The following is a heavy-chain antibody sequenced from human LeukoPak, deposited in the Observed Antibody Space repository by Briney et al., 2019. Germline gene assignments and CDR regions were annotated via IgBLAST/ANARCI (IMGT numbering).Heavy chain of an antibody. CDR3: ATDPSYHYDYVWGSYRYDAFDI. CDR2: IHDGGST. Sequence: SETVSLTCTVSGGSISSGGYYWSWIRQPPGKGLEWIGFIHDGGSTSYNSSLKSRVAISVDRSKNQFSLTLSSVTAADTAIYYCATDPSYHYDYVWGSYRYDAFDIWGQGTMVTVSS. CDR1: GGSISSGGYY. J-gene: IGHJ3*02. D-gene: IGHD3-16*02. V-gene: IGHV4-30-2*01.